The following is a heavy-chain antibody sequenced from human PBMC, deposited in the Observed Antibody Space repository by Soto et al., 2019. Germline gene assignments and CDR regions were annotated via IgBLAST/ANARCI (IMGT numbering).Heavy chain of an antibody. CDR2: IDPSDSYT. V-gene: IGHV5-10-1*03. CDR3: ARNLVLLPGAGMRYYGLDV. Sequence: EVQLVQSGAEVKKPGESLRISCKASGYDFTTYWITWVRQMPGKGLEWMGRIDPSDSYTNYSPSFEGHVSISIDKSKTTAYLQWGGLKASDTAIYYCARNLVLLPGAGMRYYGLDVWGRGTTVTVSS. J-gene: IGHJ6*02. D-gene: IGHD2-8*01. CDR1: GYDFTTYW.